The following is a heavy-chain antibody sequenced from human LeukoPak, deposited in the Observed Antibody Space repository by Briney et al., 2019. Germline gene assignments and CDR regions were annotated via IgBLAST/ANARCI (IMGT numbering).Heavy chain of an antibody. D-gene: IGHD1-26*01. V-gene: IGHV3-30*03. Sequence: PGGSLRLSCAASGFTFSSYGMHWVRQAPGKGLEWVAVISYDGSNKYYADSVKGRFTISRDNAKNSLYLQMSSLRGDDTAVYYCARSGYSHSWDYWGQGTLVRVSS. J-gene: IGHJ4*02. CDR3: ARSGYSHSWDY. CDR1: GFTFSSYG. CDR2: ISYDGSNK.